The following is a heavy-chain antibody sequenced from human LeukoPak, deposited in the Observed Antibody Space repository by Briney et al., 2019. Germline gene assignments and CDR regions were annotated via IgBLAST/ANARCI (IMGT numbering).Heavy chain of an antibody. CDR2: IGSRSQTI. Sequence: GGSLRLSCAASGFTFNIYSMNWVRQAPGKGLEWVSYIGSRSQTIYYADSVRGRFTISRDSSKNTLYLQMNSLRAEDTAVYYCAKDRNRLWFGELFVWGQGTMVTVSS. J-gene: IGHJ3*01. V-gene: IGHV3-48*04. CDR1: GFTFNIYS. D-gene: IGHD3-10*01. CDR3: AKDRNRLWFGELFV.